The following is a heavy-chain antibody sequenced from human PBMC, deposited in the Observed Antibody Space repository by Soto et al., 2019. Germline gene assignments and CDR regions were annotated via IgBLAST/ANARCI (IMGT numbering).Heavy chain of an antibody. Sequence: ESLKISCKGSGYSFTTYYIAWVRQMPGKGLEWMGIIYPGDSDTTYSPSFQGQVTISADKSISTAYLQLSSLKASDSAMYYCVRCAVAGTAYWFDPWGRGTLVTVSS. D-gene: IGHD6-19*01. CDR3: VRCAVAGTAYWFDP. CDR2: IYPGDSDT. J-gene: IGHJ5*02. V-gene: IGHV5-51*01. CDR1: GYSFTTYY.